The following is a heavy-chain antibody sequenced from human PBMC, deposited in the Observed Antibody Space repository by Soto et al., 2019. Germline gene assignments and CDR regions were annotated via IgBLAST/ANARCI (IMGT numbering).Heavy chain of an antibody. CDR1: GGSISTSAYY. Sequence: SETLSLTCTVSGGSISTSAYYWGWIRQPPGKGLEWIGTIYYSGTSYHNPSLKSRVTISVDTSKNQFSLTLTSVTAADTAVYYCASRVEGLYSGNDRYYFDYWGQGTRVTVSS. D-gene: IGHD5-12*01. CDR3: ASRVEGLYSGNDRYYFDY. V-gene: IGHV4-39*01. CDR2: IYYSGTS. J-gene: IGHJ4*02.